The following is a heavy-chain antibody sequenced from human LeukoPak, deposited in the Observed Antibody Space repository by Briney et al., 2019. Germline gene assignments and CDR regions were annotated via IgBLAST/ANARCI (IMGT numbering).Heavy chain of an antibody. CDR1: GGTFSSHA. CDR2: IIPIFGTA. D-gene: IGHD3-22*01. Sequence: SVKVSCKASGGTFSSHAISWVRQAPGQGLEWMGGIIPIFGTANYAQKFQGRVTITADESTSTAYMGLSSLRSEDTAVYYYARVIYDSSGYYYGYYYYMDVWGKGTTVTVSS. V-gene: IGHV1-69*13. CDR3: ARVIYDSSGYYYGYYYYMDV. J-gene: IGHJ6*03.